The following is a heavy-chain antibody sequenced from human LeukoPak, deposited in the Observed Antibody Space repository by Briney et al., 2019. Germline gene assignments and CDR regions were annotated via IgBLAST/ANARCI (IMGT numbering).Heavy chain of an antibody. J-gene: IGHJ4*02. D-gene: IGHD6-19*01. CDR3: ARGYSSGWYGYDY. CDR1: GGSISSYY. CDR2: IYYSEST. Sequence: SETLSLTCTVSGGSISSYYWSWIRQPPGKGLEWIGYIYYSESTNYNPSLKSRVSISVDTSKNQFSLKLSSVTAADTAVYYCARGYSSGWYGYDYWGQGTLVTVSS. V-gene: IGHV4-59*01.